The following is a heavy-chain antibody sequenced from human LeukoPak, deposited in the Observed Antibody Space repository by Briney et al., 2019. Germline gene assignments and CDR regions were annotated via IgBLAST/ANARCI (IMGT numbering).Heavy chain of an antibody. CDR2: ISWNSGSI. CDR1: RFTFDDYA. J-gene: IGHJ4*02. D-gene: IGHD6-6*01. V-gene: IGHV3-9*01. Sequence: GGSLRLSCAASRFTFDDYAMHWVRQAPGKGLEWVSGISWNSGSIGYADSVKGRFTISRDNAKNSLYLQMNSLRAEDTALYYCAKDLGVSSYSGSSSFDYWGQGTLVTVSS. CDR3: AKDLGVSSYSGSSSFDY.